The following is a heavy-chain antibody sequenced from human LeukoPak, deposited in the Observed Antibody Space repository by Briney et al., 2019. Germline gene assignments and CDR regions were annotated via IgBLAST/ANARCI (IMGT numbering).Heavy chain of an antibody. V-gene: IGHV4-38-2*01. CDR1: GYSISSGYY. CDR2: TYHSGST. J-gene: IGHJ3*02. D-gene: IGHD1-1*01. CDR3: ARQWIQLERDAFDI. Sequence: PSETLSLTCAVSGYSISSGYYWGWIRQPPGKGLEWIGCTYHSGSTYYNPSLKSRVTISVDTSKNQFSLKLSSVTAADTAVYYCARQWIQLERDAFDIWGQGTMVTVSS.